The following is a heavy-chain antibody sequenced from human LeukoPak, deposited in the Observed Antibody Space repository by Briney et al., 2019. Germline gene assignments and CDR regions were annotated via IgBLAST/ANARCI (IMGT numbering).Heavy chain of an antibody. CDR1: GYTLTSFS. CDR2: IIPVFNTI. V-gene: IGHV1-69*13. D-gene: IGHD4-23*01. CDR3: ARGNSRWSTPSFSYYYRMDV. J-gene: IGHJ6*02. Sequence: SVKVSCKASGYTLTSFSVSWVRQAPGQGLEWMGGIIPVFNTINYAQRFQGRVTLTVDESTSTAYMELSSLRSEDTAVYYCARGNSRWSTPSFSYYYRMDVWGQGTTVAVSS.